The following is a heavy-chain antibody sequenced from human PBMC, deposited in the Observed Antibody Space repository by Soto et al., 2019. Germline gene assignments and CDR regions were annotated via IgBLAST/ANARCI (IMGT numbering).Heavy chain of an antibody. CDR2: ISGHSGSI. CDR1: GFTFDDYA. J-gene: IGHJ6*02. CDR3: AKDWSSGGRYYYYGRDV. V-gene: IGHV3-9*01. Sequence: EVQLVESGGGLVQPGRSLRLSCAASGFTFDDYAMHWVRQAPGKGLEWVSGISGHSGSIVYADSVKGRFTISRDNAKNTLYLQMNSLRAEDTALYYCAKDWSSGGRYYYYGRDVWGQGTTVTVSS. D-gene: IGHD2-15*01.